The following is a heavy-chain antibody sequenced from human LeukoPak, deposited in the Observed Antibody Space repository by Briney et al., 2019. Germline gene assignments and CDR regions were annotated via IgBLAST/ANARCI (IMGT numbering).Heavy chain of an antibody. CDR1: GFTFNTYS. CDR3: AREAQGHGAFDI. Sequence: GGSLRLSCAASGFTFNTYSMNWVRQAPGKGLEWVSYISCVSTTIHYADSVKGRFTISRDNAKNSLYLQMNSLRAEDTAVYYCAREAQGHGAFDIWGQGTMVTVSS. J-gene: IGHJ3*02. V-gene: IGHV3-48*04. CDR2: ISCVSTTI.